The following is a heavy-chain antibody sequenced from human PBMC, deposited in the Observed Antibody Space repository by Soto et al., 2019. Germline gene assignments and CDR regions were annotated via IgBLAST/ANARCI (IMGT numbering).Heavy chain of an antibody. D-gene: IGHD1-20*01. V-gene: IGHV3-30-3*01. Sequence: GGSLRLSCAASGFTFSSYAMHWVRQAPGKGLEWVAVISYDGSNKYYADSVKGRFTISRDNSKNTLYLQMNSLRAEDTAVYYCARDLSKYNWNRNYFDYCGRGTLVTVYS. CDR2: ISYDGSNK. J-gene: IGHJ4*02. CDR3: ARDLSKYNWNRNYFDY. CDR1: GFTFSSYA.